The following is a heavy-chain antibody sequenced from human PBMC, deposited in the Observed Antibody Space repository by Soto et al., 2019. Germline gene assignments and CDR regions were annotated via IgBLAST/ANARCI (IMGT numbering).Heavy chain of an antibody. J-gene: IGHJ4*02. CDR3: AKRRLELHKYDY. CDR1: GFIFRHYV. CDR2: IIGSGGTT. V-gene: IGHV3-23*01. Sequence: EVQLSESGGGLVQPGGSLRLSCTASGFIFRHYVMTWVRQAPGKGLEWVSSIIGSGGTTYYTDSVKGRFTISRDTSKNTQLLNINSLRAEDTAVYYCAKRRLELHKYDYWGQGTLVTVSS. D-gene: IGHD1-7*01.